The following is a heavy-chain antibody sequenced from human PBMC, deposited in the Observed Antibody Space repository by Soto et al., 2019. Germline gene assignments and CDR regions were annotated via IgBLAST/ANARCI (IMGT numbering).Heavy chain of an antibody. Sequence: ASVKVSCKASGYTFTGYYMHWVRQAPGQGPEWMGWINPNSGGTNYAQKFQGWVTMTRDTSISTAYMELSRLRSDDTAVYYCARGVTTVTTRLAFDIWGQGTMVTVSS. D-gene: IGHD4-17*01. CDR3: ARGVTTVTTRLAFDI. V-gene: IGHV1-2*04. CDR2: INPNSGGT. J-gene: IGHJ3*02. CDR1: GYTFTGYY.